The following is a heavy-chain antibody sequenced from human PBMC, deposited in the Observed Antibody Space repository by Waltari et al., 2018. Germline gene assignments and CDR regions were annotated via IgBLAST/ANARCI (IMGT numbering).Heavy chain of an antibody. CDR1: GYTFTSYA. V-gene: IGHV1-3*03. CDR3: ARGGTVKGNFDY. J-gene: IGHJ4*02. CDR2: INAGNGNT. D-gene: IGHD4-17*01. Sequence: QVQLVQSGAEVKKPGASVKVSCKASGYTFTSYAMHWVRQAPGQRLEWMGWINAGNGNTKYSQECQGRGTITRDTSASTAYMELSSLRSEDMAVYYCARGGTVKGNFDYWGQGTLVTVSS.